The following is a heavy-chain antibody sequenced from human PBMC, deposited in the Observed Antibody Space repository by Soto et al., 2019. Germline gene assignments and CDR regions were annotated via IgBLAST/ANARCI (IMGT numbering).Heavy chain of an antibody. V-gene: IGHV4-4*02. CDR1: GGSISNAYW. CDR3: ASSNIAAAGFYYYGMDV. D-gene: IGHD6-13*01. CDR2: IHHSGST. J-gene: IGHJ6*02. Sequence: SETLSLTCAVSGGSISNAYWWSWVRQPPGKGLEWIGEIHHSGSTNYNPSLKSRVTISVDTSRNQFSLKLSSVTAADTAVYYCASSNIAAAGFYYYGMDVWGRGTTVTVSS.